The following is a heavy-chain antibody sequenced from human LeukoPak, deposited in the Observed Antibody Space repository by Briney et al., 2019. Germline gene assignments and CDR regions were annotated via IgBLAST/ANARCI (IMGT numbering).Heavy chain of an antibody. CDR2: IWYDGNNK. Sequence: GGSLRLSCAASGFTFSSYGMHWVRQAPGKGLEWVAVIWYDGNNKYYADSVKGRFTISRDNSKNTLYLQLTILRAEDTAFYYCARRRVSVVSYYFDYWSQGALATVSS. V-gene: IGHV3-33*01. J-gene: IGHJ4*02. D-gene: IGHD2-21*01. CDR1: GFTFSSYG. CDR3: ARRRVSVVSYYFDY.